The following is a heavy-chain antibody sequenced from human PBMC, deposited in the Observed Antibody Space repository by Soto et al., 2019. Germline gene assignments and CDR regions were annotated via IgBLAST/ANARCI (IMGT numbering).Heavy chain of an antibody. D-gene: IGHD6-13*01. J-gene: IGHJ6*02. V-gene: IGHV4-59*08. CDR3: ARHIGGSWPHPYYYYGMDV. CDR1: GGSISSYY. CDR2: IYYSGST. Sequence: SETLSLTCTVSGGSISSYYWSWIRQPPGKGLEWIGYIYYSGSTNYNPSLKSRVTISVDTSKNQFSLKLSSVTAADTAVYYCARHIGGSWPHPYYYYGMDVWGQGTTVTVS.